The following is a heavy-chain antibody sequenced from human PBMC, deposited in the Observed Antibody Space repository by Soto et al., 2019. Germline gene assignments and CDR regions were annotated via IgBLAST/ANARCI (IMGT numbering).Heavy chain of an antibody. J-gene: IGHJ4*02. Sequence: QVQLVQSGAAVKKPGSSVKVSCKASGGTFNTYPITWVRQAPGQGLEWVGVFVPIFNPSTYARKFRGRVTITADESTTTAFMELSSLRSDDTAVYYCARSWLQSDYFDYWGQGTLVTVSS. V-gene: IGHV1-69*01. D-gene: IGHD5-12*01. CDR1: GGTFNTYP. CDR3: ARSWLQSDYFDY. CDR2: FVPIFNPS.